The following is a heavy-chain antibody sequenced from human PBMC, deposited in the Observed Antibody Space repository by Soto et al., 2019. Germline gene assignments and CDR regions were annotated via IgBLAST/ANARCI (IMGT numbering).Heavy chain of an antibody. CDR1: CYTLTSYG. V-gene: IGHV1-18*04. CDR2: ISAYNGNT. Sequence: ASVKVSCKASCYTLTSYGISWERQAPGQGLEWMGWISAYNGNTNDAQKLQGRVTMTTDTSTSTAYMELRSLRSDDKAVYYCARDTSGSYLSPHHWGQGTLVTVSS. D-gene: IGHD1-26*01. J-gene: IGHJ4*02. CDR3: ARDTSGSYLSPHH.